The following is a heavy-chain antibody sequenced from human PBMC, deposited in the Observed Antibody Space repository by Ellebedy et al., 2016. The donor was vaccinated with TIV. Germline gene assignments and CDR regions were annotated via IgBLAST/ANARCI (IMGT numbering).Heavy chain of an antibody. CDR3: VRSGHSDGYFDY. D-gene: IGHD3-10*01. V-gene: IGHV3-53*01. J-gene: IGHJ4*02. CDR1: GFTVSTNY. CDR2: FYSDDKT. Sequence: PGGSLRLSCAASGFTVSTNYMSWVRQAPGTGLEWVSVFYSDDKTYYADSVKGRFTFSRDNSRNTVSLQMSGLRAEDTAIYYCVRSGHSDGYFDYWGQGTLVTVSS.